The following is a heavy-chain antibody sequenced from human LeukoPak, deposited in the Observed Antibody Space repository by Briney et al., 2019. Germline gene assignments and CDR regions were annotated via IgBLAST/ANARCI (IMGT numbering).Heavy chain of an antibody. Sequence: GGSLRLSCAASGFTFSSYWMSWVRQAPGKGLEWVANIKQDGSEKYYADSVKGRFTISSDNAKNSLYLQMNSLRAEDTAVYYCARGRSRAAAGTGYYFDYWGQGTLVTVSS. CDR3: ARGRSRAAAGTGYYFDY. V-gene: IGHV3-7*01. CDR2: IKQDGSEK. D-gene: IGHD6-13*01. J-gene: IGHJ4*02. CDR1: GFTFSSYW.